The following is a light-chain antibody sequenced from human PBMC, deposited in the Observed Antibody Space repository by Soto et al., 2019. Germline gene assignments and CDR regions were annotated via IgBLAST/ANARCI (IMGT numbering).Light chain of an antibody. J-gene: IGKJ1*01. Sequence: EIVLTQSPGTLSLSPGERATLSCRASQTVSSSYLAWYQQKPVQAPRLLIYGASSRATGIPDRFSGRGSGTDFTLTISRLEPEDFAVYYCQQYGSSPQWTFGQGTKVEIK. CDR1: QTVSSSY. V-gene: IGKV3-20*01. CDR3: QQYGSSPQWT. CDR2: GAS.